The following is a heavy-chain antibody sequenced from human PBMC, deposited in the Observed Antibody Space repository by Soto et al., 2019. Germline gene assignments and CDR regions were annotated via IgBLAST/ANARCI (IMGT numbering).Heavy chain of an antibody. V-gene: IGHV3-23*01. CDR2: ISGSGGST. Sequence: GGSLRLSCAASGFTFSSYAMSWVRQAPGKGLEWVSAISGSGGSTYYADSVKGRFTISRDNSKNTLYLQMNSLRAEDTAVYYCVHPYSRTGFDPWGQGTLVTVSS. D-gene: IGHD6-13*01. CDR1: GFTFSSYA. J-gene: IGHJ5*02. CDR3: VHPYSRTGFDP.